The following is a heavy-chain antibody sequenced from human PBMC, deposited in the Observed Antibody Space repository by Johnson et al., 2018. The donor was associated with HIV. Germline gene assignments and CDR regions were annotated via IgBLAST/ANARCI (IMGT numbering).Heavy chain of an antibody. CDR1: GFSVSSNY. V-gene: IGHV3-53*01. J-gene: IGHJ3*02. D-gene: IGHD6-6*01. Sequence: VQLMESGGGLIQPGGSLRLACAASGFSVSSNYMSWVRQAPGKGLEWVSGINWNGGSTGYADSVKGRFIISRDNSKNTLYLQMNSLRAEDTAVYYCALSGSSVVVAFDIWGQGTMVTVAS. CDR2: INWNGGST. CDR3: ALSGSSVVVAFDI.